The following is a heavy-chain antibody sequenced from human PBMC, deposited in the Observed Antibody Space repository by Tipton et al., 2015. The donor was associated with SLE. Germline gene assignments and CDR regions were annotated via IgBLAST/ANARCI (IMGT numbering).Heavy chain of an antibody. Sequence: TLSLTCTVSGYSISSGYYWGWIRQPPGKGLEWIGSIYHSGSTYYNPSLKSRVTISVDTSKNQFSLKLSSGTAADTAVYYCAREGGSSSPFDYWGQGTLVTVSS. CDR3: AREGGSSSPFDY. CDR2: IYHSGST. V-gene: IGHV4-38-2*02. J-gene: IGHJ4*02. CDR1: GYSISSGYY. D-gene: IGHD6-13*01.